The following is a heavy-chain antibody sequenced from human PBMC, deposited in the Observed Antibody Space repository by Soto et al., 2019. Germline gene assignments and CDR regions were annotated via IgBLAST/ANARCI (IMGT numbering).Heavy chain of an antibody. CDR3: ARDKADWGSDCYRTVGWFDP. D-gene: IGHD2-21*02. V-gene: IGHV1-3*01. J-gene: IGHJ5*02. Sequence: ASVKVSCKASGYTFTSYAMHWVRQAPGQRLEWMGWINAGNGNTKYSQKFQGRVTITRDTSASTAYMELSSLRSEDTAVYYCARDKADWGSDCYRTVGWFDPWGQGTLVTVSS. CDR1: GYTFTSYA. CDR2: INAGNGNT.